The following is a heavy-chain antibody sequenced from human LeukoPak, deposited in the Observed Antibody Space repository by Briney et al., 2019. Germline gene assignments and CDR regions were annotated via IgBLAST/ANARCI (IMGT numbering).Heavy chain of an antibody. CDR3: TSGLPGH. V-gene: IGHV3-15*01. D-gene: IGHD5-12*01. CDR1: GFTFSDAW. J-gene: IGHJ4*02. Sequence: GGSLRLSCAASGFTFSDAWMSWVRQAPGKGLEWVGLIKSKTDGGTTDYAAPVKGRFTISRDDSKNTLYLQINSLKTEDTAVYYCTSGLPGHWGQGTLVTVSS. CDR2: IKSKTDGGTT.